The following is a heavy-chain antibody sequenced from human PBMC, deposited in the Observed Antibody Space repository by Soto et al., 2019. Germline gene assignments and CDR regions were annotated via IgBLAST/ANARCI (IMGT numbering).Heavy chain of an antibody. D-gene: IGHD3-22*01. CDR1: GGTFSSYA. CDR3: AIILYSSGYYSGPLGYGMDV. CDR2: IIPIFGTA. Sequence: SVKVSCKASGGTFSSYAISWVRQAPGQGLEWMGGIIPIFGTANYAQKFQGRVTITADESTSTAYMELSSLRSEDTAVYYCAIILYSSGYYSGPLGYGMDVWGQGTTVTVSS. J-gene: IGHJ6*02. V-gene: IGHV1-69*13.